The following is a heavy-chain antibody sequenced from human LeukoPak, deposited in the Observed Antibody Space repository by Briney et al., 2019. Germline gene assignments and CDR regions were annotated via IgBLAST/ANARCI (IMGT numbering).Heavy chain of an antibody. CDR2: FKSKTNGETV. CDR3: STAYGGSGSD. Sequence: PGGSLRLSCAASGFTFSGAWMSWVRQAPGKGLEWVGRFKSKTNGETVDYGAPVKGRFNISRDDSKNTVFLQMNSLKTEDTAVYYCSTAYGGSGSDWGQGTLVTVSS. CDR1: GFTFSGAW. J-gene: IGHJ4*02. D-gene: IGHD3-10*01. V-gene: IGHV3-15*01.